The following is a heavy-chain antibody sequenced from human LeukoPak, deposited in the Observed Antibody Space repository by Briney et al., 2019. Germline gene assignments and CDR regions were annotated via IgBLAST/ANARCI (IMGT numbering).Heavy chain of an antibody. J-gene: IGHJ4*02. D-gene: IGHD6-19*01. V-gene: IGHV1-2*02. CDR3: ATDSSGWLDY. Sequence: ASVKVSCKASGYTFTGYYMHWVRQAPGQGLEWMGWINPNSGVTNYAQKFQGRVTMTRDTSISTGYMELSRLGSDDTAVYYCATDSSGWLDYWGQGTLVTVSS. CDR2: INPNSGVT. CDR1: GYTFTGYY.